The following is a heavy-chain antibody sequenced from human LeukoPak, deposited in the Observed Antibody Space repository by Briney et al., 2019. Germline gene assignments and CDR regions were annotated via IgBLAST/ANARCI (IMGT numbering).Heavy chain of an antibody. CDR2: IYSGGST. CDR1: GFTVSSNY. V-gene: IGHV3-66*01. J-gene: IGHJ4*02. D-gene: IGHD3-22*01. CDR3: AREVWDSSGYYPYFDY. Sequence: GGSLRLSCAASGFTVSSNYMSWVRQAPGKGLEWVSVIYSGGSTYYADSVKGRFTISRDNSKNTLYLQMNSLRAEDTAVYYCAREVWDSSGYYPYFDYWGQGTLVTVSS.